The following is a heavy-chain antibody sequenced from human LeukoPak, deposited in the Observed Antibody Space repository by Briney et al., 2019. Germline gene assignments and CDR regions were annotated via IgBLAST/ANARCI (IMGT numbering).Heavy chain of an antibody. J-gene: IGHJ4*02. CDR1: GGSFSGYY. Sequence: PSETLSLTCAVYGGSFSGYYWSWIRQPPGKGLEWIGEINHSGSTNYNPSLKSRVTISVDTSKNQFSLKLGSVTAADTAVYYCARGPRGGDYDFWSGYYPDYYFDYWGQGTLVTVSS. V-gene: IGHV4-34*01. CDR2: INHSGST. CDR3: ARGPRGGDYDFWSGYYPDYYFDY. D-gene: IGHD3-3*01.